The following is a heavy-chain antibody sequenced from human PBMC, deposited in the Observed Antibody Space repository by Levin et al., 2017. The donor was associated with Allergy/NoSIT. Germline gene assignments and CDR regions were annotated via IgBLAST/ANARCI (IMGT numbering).Heavy chain of an antibody. CDR1: GGSFSGYY. CDR2: INHSGST. Sequence: SETLSLTCAVYGGSFSGYYWSWIRQPPGKGLEWIGEINHSGSTNYNPSLKSRVTISVDTSKNQFSLKLSSVTAADTAVYYCARESTYYDILTGYRRGFYFDYWGQGTLVTVSS. J-gene: IGHJ4*02. CDR3: ARESTYYDILTGYRRGFYFDY. V-gene: IGHV4-34*01. D-gene: IGHD3-9*01.